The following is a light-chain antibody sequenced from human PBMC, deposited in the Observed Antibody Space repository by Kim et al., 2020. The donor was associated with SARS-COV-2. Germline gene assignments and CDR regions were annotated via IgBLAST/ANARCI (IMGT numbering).Light chain of an antibody. CDR1: QMIDAW. Sequence: ASIVDRVTIPCRASQMIDAWLAWYQQKPGKAPKLLIYLASTLENGVPPRFSGSGSGAEFTLTINNLQPDDFATYYCQHYIRFPYTFGQGTKVDIK. CDR2: LAS. CDR3: QHYIRFPYT. J-gene: IGKJ2*01. V-gene: IGKV1-5*03.